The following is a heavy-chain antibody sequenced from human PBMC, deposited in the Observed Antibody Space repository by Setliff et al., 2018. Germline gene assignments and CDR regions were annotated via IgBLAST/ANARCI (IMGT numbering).Heavy chain of an antibody. J-gene: IGHJ2*01. CDR2: IIPASNGA. CDR3: VRVRRGGYHSIYWSFDL. V-gene: IGHV1-69*04. Sequence: SSVKVSCKASGGTFSTHYISWVRQAPGQGPQWLGRIIPASNGANYAQRFRGRVSFSADISTGTVFMDLSSLESEDTAVYYCVRVRRGGYHSIYWSFDLWGRGTLVTVSS. CDR1: GGTFSTHY. D-gene: IGHD1-26*01.